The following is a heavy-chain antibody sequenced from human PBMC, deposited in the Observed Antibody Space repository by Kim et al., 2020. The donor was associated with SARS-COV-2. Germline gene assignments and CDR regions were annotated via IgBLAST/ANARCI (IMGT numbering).Heavy chain of an antibody. CDR3: ARDDYYGSESD. Sequence: YYAASVKCRFPISRGHSAHTVYLQMTSLRAEDTAVYYCARDDYYGSESDWGQGTLVTVSS. J-gene: IGHJ4*02. D-gene: IGHD3-10*01. V-gene: IGHV3-53*01.